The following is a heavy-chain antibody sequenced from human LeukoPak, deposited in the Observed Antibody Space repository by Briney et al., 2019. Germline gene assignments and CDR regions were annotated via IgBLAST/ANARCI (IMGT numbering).Heavy chain of an antibody. J-gene: IGHJ4*02. CDR2: INHSGST. CDR1: GGSFSGYY. V-gene: IGHV4-34*01. Sequence: PSETLSLTCAVYGGSFSGYYWSWIRQPPGKGLEWIGEINHSGSTNYNPSLKSRVTISVDTSKNQFSLKLSSVTAADTAVYYCAREDSGAAAGYWGQGTLVTVSS. CDR3: AREDSGAAAGY. D-gene: IGHD6-13*01.